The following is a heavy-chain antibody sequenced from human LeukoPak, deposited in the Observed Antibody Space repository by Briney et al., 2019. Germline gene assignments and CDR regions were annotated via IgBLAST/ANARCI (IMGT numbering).Heavy chain of an antibody. D-gene: IGHD4-23*01. Sequence: GESLKISCKGSGYNFNTYGVASVRQLPEKGLEWMGIIRPVNSDMRYSPSFQGQVTISADRSINTAYLQWSSLKASDTAMYYCASRPFETTVVPWDFYWGQGTQVTVSS. J-gene: IGHJ4*02. V-gene: IGHV5-51*01. CDR1: GYNFNTYG. CDR3: ASRPFETTVVPWDFY. CDR2: IRPVNSDM.